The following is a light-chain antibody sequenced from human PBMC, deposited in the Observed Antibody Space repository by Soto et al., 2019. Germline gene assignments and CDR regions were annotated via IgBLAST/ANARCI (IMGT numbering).Light chain of an antibody. Sequence: QSVLTQPRSLSGSPGQSVTISCTGTSSDVGGYNYVSWYQQHPGKAPKFMIYDVSKRPSGVPDRFSGSKSGNTASLTISGLQAEDEADYYCCSYAGSYPYVFGTGTKVTVL. CDR3: CSYAGSYPYV. J-gene: IGLJ1*01. V-gene: IGLV2-11*01. CDR2: DVS. CDR1: SSDVGGYNY.